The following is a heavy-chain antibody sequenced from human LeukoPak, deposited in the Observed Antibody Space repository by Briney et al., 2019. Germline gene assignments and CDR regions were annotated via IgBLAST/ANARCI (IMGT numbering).Heavy chain of an antibody. CDR1: GYTFTSYY. CDR2: INPSGGST. V-gene: IGHV1-46*01. J-gene: IGHJ4*02. D-gene: IGHD5-24*01. Sequence: ASVKVSGKASGYTFTSYYMYWVRQAPGQGLEWMGIINPSGGSTSYAQKFQGRVTMTRDTSTSTVYMELSSLRSEDTAVYYCARDSGGMATIAYYFDYWGQGTLVTVSS. CDR3: ARDSGGMATIAYYFDY.